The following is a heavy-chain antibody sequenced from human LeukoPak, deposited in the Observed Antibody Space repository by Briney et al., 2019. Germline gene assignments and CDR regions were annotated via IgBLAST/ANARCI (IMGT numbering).Heavy chain of an antibody. V-gene: IGHV4-59*01. J-gene: IGHJ4*02. CDR3: ARGFYDSSLFDY. CDR2: IYYSGNT. Sequence: PSETLSLTXTVSGGSISSYYWSWIRQPPGKGLEWIGYIYYSGNTNYNPSLKSRVTISVDTSKNQFSLKLSSVTAADTAVYYCARGFYDSSLFDYWGQGTLVTVSS. CDR1: GGSISSYY. D-gene: IGHD3-22*01.